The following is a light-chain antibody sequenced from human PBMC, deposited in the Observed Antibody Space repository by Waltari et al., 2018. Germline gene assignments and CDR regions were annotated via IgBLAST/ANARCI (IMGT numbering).Light chain of an antibody. CDR1: QSVRSGY. CDR2: GAS. Sequence: EIVLTQSPGTLSLSPGERATLSCRASQSVRSGYLAWYQQRPGQAPRLLIYGASSRATGIPDRFSGSGSGTDFTLTISRLEPEDFAVYHCQQYGGSPYTFGQGTKLEIK. J-gene: IGKJ2*01. V-gene: IGKV3-20*01. CDR3: QQYGGSPYT.